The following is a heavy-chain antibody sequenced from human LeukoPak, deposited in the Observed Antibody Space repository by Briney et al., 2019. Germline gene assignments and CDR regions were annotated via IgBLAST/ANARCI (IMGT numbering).Heavy chain of an antibody. D-gene: IGHD4-17*01. J-gene: IGHJ5*02. CDR2: IYYSGST. CDR1: GGSISSGGYY. Sequence: PSETLSLTCTVSGGSISSGGYYWSWIRQHPGKGLEWIGYIYYSGSTYYNPSLKSRVTISVDTSKNQFSLKLSSVTAADTAVYYCARFSTVTIPNWFDPWGQGTLVTVSS. CDR3: ARFSTVTIPNWFDP. V-gene: IGHV4-31*03.